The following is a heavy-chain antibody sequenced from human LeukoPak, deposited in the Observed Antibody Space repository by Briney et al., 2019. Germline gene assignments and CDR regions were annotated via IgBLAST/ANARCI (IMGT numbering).Heavy chain of an antibody. CDR3: AKGGLWFGEPNFDY. CDR2: ISRSGGST. J-gene: IGHJ4*02. D-gene: IGHD3-10*01. V-gene: IGHV3-23*01. CDR1: GFTFSGYA. Sequence: GGSLRLSCAASGFTFSGYAMSWVRQAPGKGLEWVSAISRSGGSTYYADSVKGRFTISRDNSKNPLYLQMNSLRAEDTAVYYCAKGGLWFGEPNFDYWGQGTLVTVSS.